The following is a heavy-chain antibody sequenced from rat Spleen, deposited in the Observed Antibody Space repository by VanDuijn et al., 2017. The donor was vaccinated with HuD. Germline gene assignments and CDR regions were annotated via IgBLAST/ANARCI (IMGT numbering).Heavy chain of an antibody. V-gene: IGHV2-6*01. J-gene: IGHJ2*01. CDR2: ISSGGST. Sequence: QVQLKESGPGLVQPSQTLSLTCTVSGFSLTSYTVSWVRQPPGKGLEWIAAISSGGSTYYNSALKSLLSISRDTSKSQVFLKMNSLQTEDTAMYFCARFGYYDGSYYLYFDYWGQGVMVTVSS. D-gene: IGHD1-12*02. CDR1: GFSLTSYT. CDR3: ARFGYYDGSYYLYFDY.